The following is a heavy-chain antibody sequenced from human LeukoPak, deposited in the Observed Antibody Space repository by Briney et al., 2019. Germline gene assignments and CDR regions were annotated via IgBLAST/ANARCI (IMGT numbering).Heavy chain of an antibody. V-gene: IGHV3-23*01. Sequence: GGSLRLSRAASGFTFSSYAMSWVRQAPGKGLEWVSAISGSGGSTYYADSVKGRFTISRDNSKNTLYLQMNSLRAEDTAVYYCAKGVSCSSTSCYVSGCDYWGQGTLVTVSS. CDR3: AKGVSCSSTSCYVSGCDY. D-gene: IGHD2-2*01. J-gene: IGHJ4*02. CDR1: GFTFSSYA. CDR2: ISGSGGST.